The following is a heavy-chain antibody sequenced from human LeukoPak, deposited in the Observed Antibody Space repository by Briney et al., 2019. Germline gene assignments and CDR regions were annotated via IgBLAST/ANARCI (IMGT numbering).Heavy chain of an antibody. J-gene: IGHJ4*02. CDR3: ARWRTARTGFDY. CDR1: GGSISSNSYY. V-gene: IGHV4-39*01. CDR2: IYYSGSP. D-gene: IGHD3/OR15-3a*01. Sequence: SETLSLTCTVSGGSISSNSYYWGWIRQPPGKGLEWIGSIYYSGSPYYNPSLKSRVTIPVDTSKNQFSLKVISVTAADTAVYYCARWRTARTGFDYWGQGTLVTVSS.